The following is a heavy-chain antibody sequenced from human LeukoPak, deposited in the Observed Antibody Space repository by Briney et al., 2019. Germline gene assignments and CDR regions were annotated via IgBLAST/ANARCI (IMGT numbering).Heavy chain of an antibody. CDR1: GGSVRSASYF. CDR3: ASGQRRLHDY. Sequence: SETLSLSCTVSGGSVRSASYFWTWIRQPPGEGLEWIGYIYYSGSTNYNPSLKSRVTISLDTSKSQISLKLSSVTAADTAVYYCASGQRRLHDYWGQGTLVTVSS. CDR2: IYYSGST. J-gene: IGHJ4*02. V-gene: IGHV4-61*01.